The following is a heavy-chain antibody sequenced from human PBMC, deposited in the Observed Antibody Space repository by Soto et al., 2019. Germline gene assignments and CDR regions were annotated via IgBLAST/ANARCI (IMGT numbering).Heavy chain of an antibody. CDR2: IRSKANSYAT. D-gene: IGHD3-3*01. CDR1: GFTFSGSA. CDR3: TRHGDPLPLYYYYYGMDV. V-gene: IGHV3-73*01. Sequence: HPGGSLRLSCAASGFTFSGSAMHWVRQASGKGLEWVGRIRSKANSYATAYAASVKGRFTISRDDSKNTAYLQMNSLKTEDTAVYYCTRHGDPLPLYYYYYGMDVWGQGTTVTVSS. J-gene: IGHJ6*02.